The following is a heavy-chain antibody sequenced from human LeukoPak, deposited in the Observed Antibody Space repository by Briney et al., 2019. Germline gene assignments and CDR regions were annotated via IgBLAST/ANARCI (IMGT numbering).Heavy chain of an antibody. J-gene: IGHJ4*02. Sequence: PGGSLRLSCTASGFTFGDYAMSWVRQAPGKGLEWVGFIRSKAYGGTTEYAASVKGRFTISRDDSKSIAYLQMNSLKTEDTAVYYCTRYGSGSYRTHDYWGQGTLVTVSS. CDR1: GFTFGDYA. CDR3: TRYGSGSYRTHDY. D-gene: IGHD3-10*01. V-gene: IGHV3-49*04. CDR2: IRSKAYGGTT.